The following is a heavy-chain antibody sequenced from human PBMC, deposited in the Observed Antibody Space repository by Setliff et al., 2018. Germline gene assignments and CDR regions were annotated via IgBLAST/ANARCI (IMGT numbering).Heavy chain of an antibody. CDR1: GFSFSDYA. J-gene: IGHJ4*02. CDR3: ANYEQRPRNLDY. D-gene: IGHD6-25*01. CDR2: GSTGKT. V-gene: IGHV3-23*01. Sequence: PGGSLRLSCAASGFSFSDYAMSWVRQAPRKGLEWVSGGSTGKTDYADSVKGRFTMSRDNPRSTLYLQMNSLRAEDTALYYCANYEQRPRNLDYWGQGTLVTVSS.